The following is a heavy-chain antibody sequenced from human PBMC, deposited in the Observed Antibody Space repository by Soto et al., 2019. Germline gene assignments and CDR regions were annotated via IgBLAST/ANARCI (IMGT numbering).Heavy chain of an antibody. CDR1: GGSISSSSYY. CDR2: IYYSGST. J-gene: IGHJ6*02. Sequence: SETLSLTCTVSGGSISSSSYYWGWIRQPPGKGLEWIGSIYYSGSTYYNPSLKSRVTISVDTSKNQFSLKLSSVTAADTAVYYCARVGYYSYYYYGMDGWGPGTTVTVSS. CDR3: ARVGYYSYYYYGMDG. V-gene: IGHV4-39*01. D-gene: IGHD3-3*01.